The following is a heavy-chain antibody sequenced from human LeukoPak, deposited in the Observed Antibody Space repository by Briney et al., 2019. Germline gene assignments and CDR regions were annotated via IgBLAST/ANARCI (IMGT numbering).Heavy chain of an antibody. Sequence: GGSLRLSCVASGFAFSSLSMSWVRQAPGKGLEWVSAISGSGGSTYYADSVKGRFTISRDNSKNTLYLQMNSLRAEDTAVYYCAKAADYGSGSYRAGPDYWGQGTLVTVSS. J-gene: IGHJ4*02. CDR3: AKAADYGSGSYRAGPDY. CDR1: GFAFSSLS. V-gene: IGHV3-23*01. D-gene: IGHD3-10*01. CDR2: ISGSGGST.